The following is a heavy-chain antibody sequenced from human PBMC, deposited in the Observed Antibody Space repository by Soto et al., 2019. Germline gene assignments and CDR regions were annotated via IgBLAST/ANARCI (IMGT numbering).Heavy chain of an antibody. D-gene: IGHD5-12*01. J-gene: IGHJ4*02. CDR3: ARGQGATTDRSFDY. V-gene: IGHV4-34*01. CDR1: GGSFSGYY. Sequence: PSETLSLTCAVYGGSFSGYYWSWIRQPPGKGLEWIGEINHSGSTNYNPSLKSRVTISVDTSKNQFSLKLSSVTAADTAVYYCARGQGATTDRSFDYWGQGTLVTVSS. CDR2: INHSGST.